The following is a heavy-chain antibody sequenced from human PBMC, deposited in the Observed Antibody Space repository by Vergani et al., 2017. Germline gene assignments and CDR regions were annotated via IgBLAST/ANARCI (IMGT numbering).Heavy chain of an antibody. CDR1: GYSFNYYD. CDR3: ARCRLKLRGLFAGWFDP. V-gene: IGHV1-8*03. Sequence: QVQLVQSGAEMKKPGASVKVSCKASGYSFNYYDINWVRQATGQGLEWMGWMNPNSGKTGYAQKFQGRVTITTNTSISTAYMELSSLRSEDTAGYYCARCRLKLRGLFAGWFDPWGQGTLVTVSS. J-gene: IGHJ5*02. D-gene: IGHD3-10*01. CDR2: MNPNSGKT.